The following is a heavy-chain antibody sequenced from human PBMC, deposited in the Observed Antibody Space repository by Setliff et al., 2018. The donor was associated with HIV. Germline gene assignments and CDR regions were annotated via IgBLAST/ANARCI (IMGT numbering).Heavy chain of an antibody. D-gene: IGHD3-3*01. Sequence: ASVKVSCKASGYTFTNYDINWVRQATGQGLEWMGRMTPNNGNTAYTQKFQGRVTMTSNTSINTAYMELSSLRYEDTAVYYCARVGSYYNFWSGSPYYYGKDVWGQGTTVTVSS. V-gene: IGHV1-8*01. CDR1: GYTFTNYD. J-gene: IGHJ6*02. CDR3: ARVGSYYNFWSGSPYYYGKDV. CDR2: MTPNNGNT.